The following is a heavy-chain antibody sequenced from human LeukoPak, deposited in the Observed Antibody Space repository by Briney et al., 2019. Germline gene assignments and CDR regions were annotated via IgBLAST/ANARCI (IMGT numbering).Heavy chain of an antibody. V-gene: IGHV6-1*01. CDR1: GDSVSSDSVA. D-gene: IGHD4-17*01. CDR2: TYYRSEWYN. J-gene: IGHJ3*02. CDR3: ARADDYGDYSAAFDI. Sequence: SQTLSLTCAISGDSVSSDSVAWNWIRQSPSRGLEWLGRTYYRSEWYNDYAVSVKSRITINPDTSKNQFSLQLNSVTPEDTAVYYCARADDYGDYSAAFDIWGQGTMVTVSS.